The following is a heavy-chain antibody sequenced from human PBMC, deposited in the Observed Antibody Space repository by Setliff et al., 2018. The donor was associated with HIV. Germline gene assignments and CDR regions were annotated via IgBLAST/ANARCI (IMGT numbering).Heavy chain of an antibody. V-gene: IGHV4-31*03. Sequence: SETLSLTCTVSGGSISSGNYYWSWIRQHPVTGLEWIGYIDSSGNTYYKSSLRSRVTLSVDTSKNQFSLSLSSVTATDTALYFCAAAEGQGPWYFFDNWGQGTQVTVSS. CDR1: GGSISSGNYY. J-gene: IGHJ4*02. D-gene: IGHD6-13*01. CDR3: AAAEGQGPWYFFDN. CDR2: IDSSGNT.